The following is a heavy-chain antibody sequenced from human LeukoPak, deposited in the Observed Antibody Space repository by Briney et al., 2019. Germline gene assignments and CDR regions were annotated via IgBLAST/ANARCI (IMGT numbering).Heavy chain of an antibody. CDR2: IYSGGST. CDR1: GFTVSSNY. Sequence: GGSLRLSCAASGFTVSSNYMSWVRQAPGKGLEWVSVIYSGGSTYYADSVKGRFTISRDNSKNTLYLQMNSLRAEDTAVYCCARAPRLWYDSSGPVDYWGQGTLVTVSS. D-gene: IGHD3-22*01. V-gene: IGHV3-53*01. CDR3: ARAPRLWYDSSGPVDY. J-gene: IGHJ4*02.